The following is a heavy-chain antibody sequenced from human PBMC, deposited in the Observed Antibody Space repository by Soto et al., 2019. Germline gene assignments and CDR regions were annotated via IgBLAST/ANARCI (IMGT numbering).Heavy chain of an antibody. CDR3: ARGYYGDFLFYYYYYMDV. CDR2: IYYSGST. Sequence: SETLSLTCTVSGGSISSYYWSWIRQPPGKGLEWIGYIYYSGSTNYNPSLKSRVTISVDTSKNQFSLKLSSVTAADTAVYYCARGYYGDFLFYYYYYMDVWGKRTTVTVSS. V-gene: IGHV4-59*08. CDR1: GGSISSYY. J-gene: IGHJ6*03. D-gene: IGHD4-17*01.